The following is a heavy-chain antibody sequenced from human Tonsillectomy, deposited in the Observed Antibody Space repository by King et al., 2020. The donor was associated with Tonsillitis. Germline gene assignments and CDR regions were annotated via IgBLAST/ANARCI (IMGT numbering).Heavy chain of an antibody. CDR3: ARDRCSGGSCIDAFDI. D-gene: IGHD2-15*01. V-gene: IGHV3-53*04. J-gene: IGHJ3*02. CDR1: GFTVSSNY. CDR2: IYSGGST. Sequence: VQLVESGGGLVQPGGSLRLSCAASGFTVSSNYMSWVRQAPGKGLEWVSVIYSGGSTYYADSVKGRFTISTHNSKNTLYLQMNSLRAEDTAVYYCARDRCSGGSCIDAFDIWGQGTMVTVSS.